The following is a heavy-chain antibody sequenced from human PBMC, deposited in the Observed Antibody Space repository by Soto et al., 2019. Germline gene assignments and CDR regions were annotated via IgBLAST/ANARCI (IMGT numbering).Heavy chain of an antibody. Sequence: VQLVESGGGLVQPGESLRLSCAASGLTFSISWMTWVRQAPGEGLEWVSNINPAGNVQQYADSVKERFTISRDNAKNSLFLQRSGVGVEDTAVCYCGTAKTPYAFDMWGQGTMVTVSS. CDR1: GLTFSISW. V-gene: IGHV3-7*01. CDR2: INPAGNVQ. J-gene: IGHJ3*02. CDR3: GTAKTPYAFDM.